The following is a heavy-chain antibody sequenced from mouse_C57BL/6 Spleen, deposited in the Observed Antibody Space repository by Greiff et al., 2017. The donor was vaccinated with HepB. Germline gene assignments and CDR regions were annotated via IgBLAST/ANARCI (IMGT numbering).Heavy chain of an antibody. J-gene: IGHJ4*01. CDR1: GYTFTSYW. CDR3: TREIYDGLYDYAMDY. Sequence: VQLQQPGTELARPGASVKMSCKTSGYTFTSYWMHWVKQRPGQGLEWIGAIDPGNSDTNYNQKFKGKAKLTAVTSASTAYMQLSSLTTEDSAVYYCTREIYDGLYDYAMDYWGQGTSVTVSS. D-gene: IGHD2-1*01. V-gene: IGHV1-5*01. CDR2: IDPGNSDT.